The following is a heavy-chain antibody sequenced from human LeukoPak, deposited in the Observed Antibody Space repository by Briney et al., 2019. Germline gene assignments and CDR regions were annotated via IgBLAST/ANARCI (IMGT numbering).Heavy chain of an antibody. J-gene: IGHJ4*02. CDR2: IWYDGSNK. CDR3: ARAPSDYGDSTYDY. V-gene: IGHV3-33*01. CDR1: GFTFSSYG. Sequence: GGSLRLSCATSGFTFSSYGMHWVRQAPGKGLEWVAVIWYDGSNKYYADSVKGRFTISRDNSKNTLSLQMNSLRAEDTAVYYCARAPSDYGDSTYDYWGQGTLVTVSS. D-gene: IGHD4-17*01.